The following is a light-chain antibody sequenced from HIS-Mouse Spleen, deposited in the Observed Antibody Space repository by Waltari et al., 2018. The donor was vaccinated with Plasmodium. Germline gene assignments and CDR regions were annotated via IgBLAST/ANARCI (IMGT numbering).Light chain of an antibody. Sequence: SYELTQPPSVSGSPGPTARITGSGDAVPKKYAYWYQQKSGQAPVLVIYEDSKRPTGIPERFSGSSSGTMATLTISGAQVEDEADYYCYSTDSSGNHRVFGGGTKLTVL. CDR3: YSTDSSGNHRV. J-gene: IGLJ3*02. V-gene: IGLV3-10*01. CDR2: EDS. CDR1: AVPKKY.